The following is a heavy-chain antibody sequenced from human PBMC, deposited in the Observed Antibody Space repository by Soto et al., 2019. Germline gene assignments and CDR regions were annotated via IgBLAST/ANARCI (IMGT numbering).Heavy chain of an antibody. CDR3: ARDGSTVTTNYHYAMDV. CDR1: GFTFSTYH. J-gene: IGHJ6*02. V-gene: IGHV3-48*03. CDR2: IHSGGSTI. D-gene: IGHD4-17*01. Sequence: LRLSCAASGFTFSTYHMNWVRQAPGKGLEWVSYIHSGGSTIYYADSVKGRFTISRDNAKNSLYLQMNSLRAEDTAVYYCARDGSTVTTNYHYAMDVWGQGTTVTV.